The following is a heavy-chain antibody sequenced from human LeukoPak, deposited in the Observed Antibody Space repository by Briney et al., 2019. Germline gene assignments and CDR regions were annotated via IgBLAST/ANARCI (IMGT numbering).Heavy chain of an antibody. J-gene: IGHJ3*02. D-gene: IGHD6-13*01. CDR3: ARTIGSSWYGIDAFDI. Sequence: GGSLRLSCAASEFTFSSYWMSWVRQAPGKGLEWVANIKQDGSEKYYVDSVKGRFTISRDNAKNSLYLQMNSLRAEDTAVYYCARTIGSSWYGIDAFDIWGQGTMVTVSS. CDR1: EFTFSSYW. CDR2: IKQDGSEK. V-gene: IGHV3-7*01.